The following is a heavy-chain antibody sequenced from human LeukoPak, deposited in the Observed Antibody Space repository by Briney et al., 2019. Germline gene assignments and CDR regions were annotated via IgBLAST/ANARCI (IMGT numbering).Heavy chain of an antibody. CDR3: ARDRAWNYFDY. V-gene: IGHV3-30*03. J-gene: IGHJ4*02. CDR1: GFTFSRHG. CDR2: IPNDGSRK. D-gene: IGHD3-3*01. Sequence: GGSLRLSCAPSGFTFSRHGMHWVRQAPGKGLEWVAIIPNDGSRKYYAHSVEGRFTISRDNSKNTLYLQMDSLRAEDTAVYYCARDRAWNYFDYWGQGTLVTVSS.